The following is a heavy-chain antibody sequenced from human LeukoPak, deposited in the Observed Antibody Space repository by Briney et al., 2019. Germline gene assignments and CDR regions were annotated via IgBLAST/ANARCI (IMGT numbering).Heavy chain of an antibody. Sequence: SETLSLTCTVSGGSISSYYWSWIRQPPGKGLEWIGYIYSSGSTNYNPSLKSRVTISVDTSKNQFSLKLSSVTAADTPVFYCAEFVVDSGGARSYFDYWGQGTLVTVSS. CDR1: GGSISSYY. J-gene: IGHJ4*02. D-gene: IGHD3-22*01. CDR2: IYSSGST. CDR3: AEFVVDSGGARSYFDY. V-gene: IGHV4-59*01.